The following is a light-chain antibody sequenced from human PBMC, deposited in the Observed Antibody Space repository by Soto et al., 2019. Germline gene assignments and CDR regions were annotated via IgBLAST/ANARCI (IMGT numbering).Light chain of an antibody. J-gene: IGKJ4*01. CDR3: MQALQTPLA. Sequence: DIVMTQSPFSLAVTTGESASISFRSSQSLLHRNGKNYLDWYLQKPGQSPQLLIYLTSIRAPGVPDRFSGSGSGTDFTLRINKVEAEDFGVYYCMQALQTPLAFGGGTKVDIK. V-gene: IGKV2-28*01. CDR1: QSLLHRNGKNY. CDR2: LTS.